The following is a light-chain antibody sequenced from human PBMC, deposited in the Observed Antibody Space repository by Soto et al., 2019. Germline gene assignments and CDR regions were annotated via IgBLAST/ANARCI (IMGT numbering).Light chain of an antibody. CDR2: RDN. Sequence: QSVLTQPPSASGTPGPRVTISCSGSSSNIGSNTVTWYQQLPGTAPKLLIYRDNRRPSGVPDRFSGSKSGTSASLAISGPQSEDEADYYCAAWDDSLNGLVFGGGTKLTVL. V-gene: IGLV1-44*01. J-gene: IGLJ2*01. CDR3: AAWDDSLNGLV. CDR1: SSNIGSNT.